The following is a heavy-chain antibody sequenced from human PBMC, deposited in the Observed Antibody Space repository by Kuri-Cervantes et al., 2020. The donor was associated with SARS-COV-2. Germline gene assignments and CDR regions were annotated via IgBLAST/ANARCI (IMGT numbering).Heavy chain of an antibody. CDR3: ASQAAKYCSSTSCYKGVFDY. D-gene: IGHD2-2*02. J-gene: IGHJ4*02. CDR2: IYHSGST. CDR1: GYSLSSGYY. Sequence: SETLSLTCAVSGYSLSSGYYWAWIRQPPGKGLEWIGSIYHSGSTYYNPSLKSRVTISVDTSKTRFSLKVSSVTAADTAVYDCASQAAKYCSSTSCYKGVFDYWGQGTLVTVSS. V-gene: IGHV4-38-2*01.